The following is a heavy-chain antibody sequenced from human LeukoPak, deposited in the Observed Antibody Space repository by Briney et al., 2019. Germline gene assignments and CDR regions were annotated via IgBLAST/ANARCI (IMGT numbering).Heavy chain of an antibody. D-gene: IGHD5-12*01. CDR1: GGSISSYY. J-gene: IGHJ4*02. CDR3: ARGVVATILDY. V-gene: IGHV4-59*12. CDR2: ISDSGST. Sequence: SETLSLTCTVSGGSISSYYWSWIRQPPGKGLEWIGYISDSGSTNYNPSLKSRVTMSVDTSKNQFSLKLSSVTAADTAVYYCARGVVATILDYWGQGTLVTVSS.